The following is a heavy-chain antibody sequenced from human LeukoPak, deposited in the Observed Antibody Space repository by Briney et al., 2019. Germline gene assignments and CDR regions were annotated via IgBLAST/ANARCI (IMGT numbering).Heavy chain of an antibody. V-gene: IGHV4-39*07. J-gene: IGHJ6*03. CDR2: IYHSGST. CDR1: GGSISSGNYY. Sequence: SETLSLTCTVSGGSISSGNYYWSWIRQPPGKGLEWIGNIYHSGSTYNNPSLKSRVTISVDTSKSQFSLKVTSVTAADTAVYYCARGGGNGGGWVGHYYYMDVWGKGTTVTVSS. CDR3: ARGGGNGGGWVGHYYYMDV. D-gene: IGHD4-23*01.